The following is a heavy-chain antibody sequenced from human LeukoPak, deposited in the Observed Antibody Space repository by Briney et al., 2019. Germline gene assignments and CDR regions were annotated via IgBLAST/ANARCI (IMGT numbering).Heavy chain of an antibody. J-gene: IGHJ4*02. CDR1: GFTFDDYA. D-gene: IGHD6-19*01. Sequence: PGGSLRLSCAASGFTFDDYAMHWVRQAPGKGLEWVSGISWNSGCIGYADSVKGRFTISRDNAKNSLYLQMNSLRAEDTALYYCAKDNRIAVAGPLDYWGQGTLVTVSS. CDR2: ISWNSGCI. CDR3: AKDNRIAVAGPLDY. V-gene: IGHV3-9*01.